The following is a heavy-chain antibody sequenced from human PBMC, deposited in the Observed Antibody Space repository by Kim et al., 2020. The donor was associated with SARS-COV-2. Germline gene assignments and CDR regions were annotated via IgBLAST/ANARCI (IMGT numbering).Heavy chain of an antibody. CDR1: GGSISSSSYY. J-gene: IGHJ6*02. D-gene: IGHD6-13*01. Sequence: SETLSLTCTVSGGSISSSSYYWGWIRQPPGKGLEWIGSIYYSGSTYYNPSLKSRVTISVDTSKNQFSLKLSSVTAADTAVYYCARRVVEQLPSKYYYGMDVWGQGTTVTVSS. CDR2: IYYSGST. CDR3: ARRVVEQLPSKYYYGMDV. V-gene: IGHV4-39*01.